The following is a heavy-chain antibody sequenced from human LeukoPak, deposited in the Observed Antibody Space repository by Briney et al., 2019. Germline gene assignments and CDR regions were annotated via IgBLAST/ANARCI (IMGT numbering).Heavy chain of an antibody. Sequence: PSETLSLTCAVYGGSFSGYYWNWIRQPPGKGLEWIGEINHSGSTNYNPSLKSRVTISVDTSKNQFSLKLSSVTAADTAVYYCASLTMTVVPWGQGTLVTVSS. CDR3: ASLTMTVVP. J-gene: IGHJ4*02. D-gene: IGHD3-22*01. CDR2: INHSGST. V-gene: IGHV4-34*01. CDR1: GGSFSGYY.